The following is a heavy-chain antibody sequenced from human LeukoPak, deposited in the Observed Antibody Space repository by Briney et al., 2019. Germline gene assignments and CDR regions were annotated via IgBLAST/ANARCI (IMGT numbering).Heavy chain of an antibody. Sequence: SETLSLTCTVSGGSISSSSYYWGWIRQPPGKGLEWIGSIYYSGSTYYNPSLKSRVTISVDTSKNQFSLKLSSVTAADTAVYYCARESITMVRGAILGSDYWGQGTLVTVSS. CDR3: ARESITMVRGAILGSDY. D-gene: IGHD3-10*01. J-gene: IGHJ4*02. CDR1: GGSISSSSYY. V-gene: IGHV4-39*07. CDR2: IYYSGST.